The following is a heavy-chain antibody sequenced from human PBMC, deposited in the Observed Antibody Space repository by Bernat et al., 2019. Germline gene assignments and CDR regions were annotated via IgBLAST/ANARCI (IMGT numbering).Heavy chain of an antibody. J-gene: IGHJ4*02. CDR2: ISSSSSYI. CDR3: ARDLSGYDY. D-gene: IGHD5-12*01. V-gene: IGHV3-21*01. Sequence: EVQLVESGGGLVQPGGSLRLSCSASGFTFSSYAMHWVRQAPGKGLEWVSSISSSSSYIYYADSVKGRFTISRDNAKNSLYLQMNSLRAEDTAVYYCARDLSGYDYWGQGTLVTVSS. CDR1: GFTFSSYA.